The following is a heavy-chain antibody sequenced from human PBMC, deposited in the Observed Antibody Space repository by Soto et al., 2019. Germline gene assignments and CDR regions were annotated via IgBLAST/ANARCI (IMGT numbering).Heavy chain of an antibody. J-gene: IGHJ3*02. CDR1: GYTFTSYD. CDR2: MNPNSGNT. V-gene: IGHV1-8*02. D-gene: IGHD2-2*02. Sequence: ASVKVSCKASGYTFTSYDINWVRQDTGQGLEWMGWMNPNSGNTGYAQKFQGRVTMTRNTSISTAYMELSSLRSEDTAVYSCAPQQGVYCSSTSCYTPSDAFDIWGQGTMVTVSS. CDR3: APQQGVYCSSTSCYTPSDAFDI.